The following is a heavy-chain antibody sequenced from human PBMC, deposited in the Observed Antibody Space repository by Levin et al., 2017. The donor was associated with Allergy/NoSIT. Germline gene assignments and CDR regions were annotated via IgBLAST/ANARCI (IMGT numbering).Heavy chain of an antibody. J-gene: IGHJ4*02. D-gene: IGHD6-19*01. V-gene: IGHV1-69*01. CDR1: GGTFSSYA. CDR2: IIPIFGTA. CDR3: AREGIAVAGSFDY. Sequence: KISCKASGGTFSSYAISWVRQAPGQGLEWMGGIIPIFGTANYAQKFQGRVTITADESTSTAYMELSSLRSEDTAVYYCAREGIAVAGSFDYWGQGTLVTVSS.